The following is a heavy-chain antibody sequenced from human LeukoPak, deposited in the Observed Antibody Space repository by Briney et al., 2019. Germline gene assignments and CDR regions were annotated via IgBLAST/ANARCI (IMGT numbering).Heavy chain of an antibody. D-gene: IGHD4-23*01. J-gene: IGHJ4*02. Sequence: SQTLSLTCGISGDSVSSTSAGWDWIRQSPSRGLEWLGRTYYRSKWFNDYAVSVKSRITINPDTSKNQLSLQLNSLTPEDTAVYYCARSTSGKVDHWGQGTLVTVAS. CDR1: GDSVSSTSAG. CDR2: TYYRSKWFN. CDR3: ARSTSGKVDH. V-gene: IGHV6-1*01.